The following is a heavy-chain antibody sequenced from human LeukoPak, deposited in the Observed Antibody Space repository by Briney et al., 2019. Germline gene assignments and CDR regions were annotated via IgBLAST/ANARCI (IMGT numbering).Heavy chain of an antibody. CDR3: ASVRYSSSWYSFDY. CDR1: GYTFTGYY. Sequence: ASVKVSCKASGYTFTGYYMHWVRQAPGQGLEWMGWINPNSGGTNYAQKFQGWVTMTRDTSISTAYMELSRLRSDDTAVYYCASVRYSSSWYSFDYWGQGTLVTVSS. J-gene: IGHJ4*02. V-gene: IGHV1-2*04. CDR2: INPNSGGT. D-gene: IGHD6-13*01.